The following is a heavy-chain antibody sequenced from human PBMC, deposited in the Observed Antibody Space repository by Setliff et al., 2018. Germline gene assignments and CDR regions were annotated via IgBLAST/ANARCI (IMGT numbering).Heavy chain of an antibody. V-gene: IGHV3-73*01. J-gene: IGHJ6*03. CDR3: ARGRGSLGYCSGGFCYSGYYYYMDV. CDR2: IRSRPDNYAT. Sequence: GGSLRLSCVASGFTFSGSAMHWVRQASGKGLEWVGRIRSRPDNYATLYAASVKGRFTISRDDSKNTAYLQMNTLRAEDTAVYYCARGRGSLGYCSGGFCYSGYYYYMDVWGKGTTVTVSS. CDR1: GFTFSGSA. D-gene: IGHD2-15*01.